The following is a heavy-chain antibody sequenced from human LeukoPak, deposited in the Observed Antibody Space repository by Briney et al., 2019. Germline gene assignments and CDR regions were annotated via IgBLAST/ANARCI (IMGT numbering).Heavy chain of an antibody. Sequence: SLRLSCAAPGFTFDDYAMHWVRQAPGKGLEWVSGISWNSGSIGYADSVKGRFTISRDNAKNSLYLQMNSLRAEDTALYYCAKDTTAAAGTIGYWGQGTLVTVSS. V-gene: IGHV3-9*01. D-gene: IGHD6-13*01. CDR2: ISWNSGSI. CDR1: GFTFDDYA. J-gene: IGHJ4*02. CDR3: AKDTTAAAGTIGY.